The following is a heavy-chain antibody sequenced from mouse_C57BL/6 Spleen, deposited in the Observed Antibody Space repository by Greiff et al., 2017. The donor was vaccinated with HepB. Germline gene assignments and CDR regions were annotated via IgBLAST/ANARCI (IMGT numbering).Heavy chain of an antibody. D-gene: IGHD1-1*01. Sequence: EVKLMESGGGLVKPGGSLKLSCAASGFTFSDYGMHWVRQAPEKGLEWVAYISSGSSTIYYADTVKGRCTISRDNAKNTLFLQMTSLRAEDTAMYYCARGGFTTVVAQYYAMDDWGQGTSVTVSS. CDR1: GFTFSDYG. J-gene: IGHJ4*01. V-gene: IGHV5-17*01. CDR3: ARGGFTTVVAQYYAMDD. CDR2: ISSGSSTI.